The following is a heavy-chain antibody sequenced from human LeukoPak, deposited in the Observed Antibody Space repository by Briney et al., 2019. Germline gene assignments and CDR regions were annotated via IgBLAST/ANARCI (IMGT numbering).Heavy chain of an antibody. CDR3: ASRPPPSRGPYDY. CDR1: GFTFSSYE. V-gene: IGHV3-48*03. CDR2: ISNSGDTI. Sequence: GGSLRLSCAAYGFTFSSYEMNWVRQAPGRGLEWVSYISNSGDTIYYADSVKGRFTISRDNAKNSLYLQMNSLKAEDTALYYCASRPPPSRGPYDYWGQGTLVTVSS. J-gene: IGHJ4*02.